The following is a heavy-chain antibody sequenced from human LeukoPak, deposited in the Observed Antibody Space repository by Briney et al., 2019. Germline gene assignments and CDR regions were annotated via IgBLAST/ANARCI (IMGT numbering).Heavy chain of an antibody. D-gene: IGHD3-10*01. CDR3: ARERPGGYYYGSGSYYDY. Sequence: ASVKVSCKASGYTFTDYFMNWMRQAPGQRLEWMGWINAGNGNTKYSQKLQGRVTITRDTSSSTAYMQLSSLRSEDTAVYYCARERPGGYYYGSGSYYDYWGQGTLVTVSS. CDR1: GYTFTDYF. J-gene: IGHJ4*02. CDR2: INAGNGNT. V-gene: IGHV1/OR15-3*02.